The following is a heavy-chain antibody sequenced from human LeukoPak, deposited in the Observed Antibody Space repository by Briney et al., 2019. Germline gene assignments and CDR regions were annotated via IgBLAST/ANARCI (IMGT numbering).Heavy chain of an antibody. Sequence: SVKVSCKASGGTFSSYAISWVRQAPGQGLEWMGRIIPILGIANYSQKFQGRVTITADKSTSTAYMELSSLRSEDTAVYYCARKYYYDSSGYRAFDIWAKGTMVTVSS. CDR1: GGTFSSYA. V-gene: IGHV1-69*04. CDR2: IIPILGIA. J-gene: IGHJ3*02. CDR3: ARKYYYDSSGYRAFDI. D-gene: IGHD3-22*01.